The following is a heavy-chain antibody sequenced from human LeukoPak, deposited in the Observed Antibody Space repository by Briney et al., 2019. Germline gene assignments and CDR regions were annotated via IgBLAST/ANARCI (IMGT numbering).Heavy chain of an antibody. CDR2: ISSSSSYI. J-gene: IGHJ4*02. CDR1: GFTFSSYS. Sequence: GSLRLSCAASGFTFSSYSMNWVRQAPGKGLEWVSSISSSSSYIYYADSVKGRFTISRDNAKNSLYLQMNSLRAEDTAVYYCARASPDIVVVPAATVDYWGQGTLVTVSS. D-gene: IGHD2-2*01. V-gene: IGHV3-21*01. CDR3: ARASPDIVVVPAATVDY.